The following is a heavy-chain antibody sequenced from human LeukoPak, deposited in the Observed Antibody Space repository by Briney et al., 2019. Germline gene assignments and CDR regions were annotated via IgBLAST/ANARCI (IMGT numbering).Heavy chain of an antibody. CDR2: IYYSGST. D-gene: IGHD2-15*01. V-gene: IGHV4-59*01. J-gene: IGHJ4*02. CDR1: GGSISSYY. CDR3: ARVNPLGYCSGGSCAVSDY. Sequence: SETLSLTCTVPGGSISSYYWSWIRQPPGKGLEWIGYIYYSGSTNYNPSLKSRVTISVDTSKNQFSLKLTSVTAADTAVYYCARVNPLGYCSGGSCAVSDYWGRGTLVTVSS.